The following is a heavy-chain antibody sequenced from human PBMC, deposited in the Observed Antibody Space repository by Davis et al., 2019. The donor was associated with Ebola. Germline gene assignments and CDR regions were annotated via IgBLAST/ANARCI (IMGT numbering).Heavy chain of an antibody. CDR2: ISSSGSTI. CDR3: ARNRGDGYTLSY. D-gene: IGHD5-24*01. J-gene: IGHJ4*02. CDR1: GFTFSSYE. V-gene: IGHV3-48*03. Sequence: PGGSLRLSCAASGFTFSSYEMNWVRQAPGKGLEWVSYISSSGSTIYYADSVKGRFTISRDNAKNSLYLQMNSLRAEDTAVYYCARNRGDGYTLSYWGQGTLVTVSS.